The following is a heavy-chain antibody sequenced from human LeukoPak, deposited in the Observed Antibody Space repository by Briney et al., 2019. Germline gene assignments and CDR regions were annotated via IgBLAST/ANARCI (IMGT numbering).Heavy chain of an antibody. CDR2: IYTSGNT. V-gene: IGHV4-4*07. J-gene: IGHJ3*01. CDR3: ARQSDSSGYYYLGAFDF. Sequence: SETLSHTCTVSGGSISGYYWSWIRQPAGKGLEWIGRIYTSGNTNYNPSLKSRLTMSVDTSKNQFSLKLSSVTAADTAVYYCARQSDSSGYYYLGAFDFWGQGTMVTVSS. D-gene: IGHD3-22*01. CDR1: GGSISGYY.